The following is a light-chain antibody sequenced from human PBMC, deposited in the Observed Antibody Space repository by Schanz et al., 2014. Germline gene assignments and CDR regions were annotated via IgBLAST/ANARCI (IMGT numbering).Light chain of an antibody. J-gene: IGKJ1*01. V-gene: IGKV3-20*01. CDR2: DAS. CDR3: QQYNNWPPWT. CDR1: QSVSSSY. Sequence: EIVLTQSPGILSLSPGERATLSCRASQSVSSSYLAWYQQKPGQAPRLLIYDASNRATGIPARFSGSGSGADFTLTISSLQSEDFAVYYCQQYNNWPPWTFGQGTKVEIK.